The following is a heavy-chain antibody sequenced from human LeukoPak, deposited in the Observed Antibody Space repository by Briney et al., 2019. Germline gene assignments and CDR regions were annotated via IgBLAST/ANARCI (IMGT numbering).Heavy chain of an antibody. CDR3: ARDEYRGRYFDWLPLDY. CDR2: IWYDGSNK. V-gene: IGHV3-33*01. D-gene: IGHD3-9*01. Sequence: TGGSLRLSCAASGFTFSSYGMHWVRQAPGKGLEWVAVIWYDGSNKYYADSVKGRFTISRDNSKNTLYLQMNSLRAEDTAVYYCARDEYRGRYFDWLPLDYWGQGTLVTVSS. J-gene: IGHJ4*02. CDR1: GFTFSSYG.